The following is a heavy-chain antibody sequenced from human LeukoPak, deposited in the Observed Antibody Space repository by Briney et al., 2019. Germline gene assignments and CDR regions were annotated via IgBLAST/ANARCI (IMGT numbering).Heavy chain of an antibody. CDR1: GYTFTGYY. CDR2: INPNSGGT. V-gene: IGHV1-2*02. D-gene: IGHD1-1*01. Sequence: ASVNVSCKSSGYTFTGYYMHWVRPAPGQGLEWMGWINPNSGGTNYAQKFQGRVTMTRDTSISTAYMELSRLRSDDTAVYYCARDDNFQFDYCGQGTLVTVSS. CDR3: ARDDNFQFDY. J-gene: IGHJ4*02.